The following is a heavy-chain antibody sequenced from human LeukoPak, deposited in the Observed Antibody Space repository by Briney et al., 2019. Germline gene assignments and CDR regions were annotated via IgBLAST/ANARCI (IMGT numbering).Heavy chain of an antibody. CDR3: AMSGYYEFDY. CDR2: IYTSGST. J-gene: IGHJ4*02. D-gene: IGHD3-22*01. CDR1: GGSISSGSYY. V-gene: IGHV4-61*02. Sequence: SETLSLTCTVSGGSISSGSYYWSWIRQPAGKGLEWIGRIYTSGSTNYNPSLKSRVTISVDTSKNQFSLKLSSVTAADTAVYYCAMSGYYEFDYWGQGTLVTVSS.